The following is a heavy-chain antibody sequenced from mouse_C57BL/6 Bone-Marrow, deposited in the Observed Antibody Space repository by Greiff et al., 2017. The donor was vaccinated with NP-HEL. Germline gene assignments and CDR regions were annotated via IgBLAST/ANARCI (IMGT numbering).Heavy chain of an antibody. D-gene: IGHD1-1*01. CDR1: GYTFTSYW. V-gene: IGHV1-72*01. Sequence: VQLQQPGAELVKPGASVKLSCKASGYTFTSYWMHWVKQRPGRGPEWIGRIDPNSGGTKYNEKFKSKATLTVDKPSRTACMQLSSLTSEDSAVYYCARNRYYYGSSYVDAMDYWGQGTSVTVSS. CDR3: ARNRYYYGSSYVDAMDY. J-gene: IGHJ4*01. CDR2: IDPNSGGT.